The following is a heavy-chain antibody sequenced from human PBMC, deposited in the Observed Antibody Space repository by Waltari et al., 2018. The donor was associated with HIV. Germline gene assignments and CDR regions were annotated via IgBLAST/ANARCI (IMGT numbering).Heavy chain of an antibody. CDR2: IHYNGRT. D-gene: IGHD3-9*01. CDR1: GGSMNTSAYY. CDR3: ARDSGLFMYDSRGAVLNWFDP. V-gene: IGHV4-39*07. J-gene: IGHJ5*02. Sequence: QFKLQESGPRLRKPSETLSLTCTISGGSMNTSAYYWGWVRKPPGKGLEWIGNIHYNGRTFYNPSLQSRVTLSLDKSDNQFFLNFISVIAADTAVYYCARDSGLFMYDSRGAVLNWFDPWGQGLLVTVSS.